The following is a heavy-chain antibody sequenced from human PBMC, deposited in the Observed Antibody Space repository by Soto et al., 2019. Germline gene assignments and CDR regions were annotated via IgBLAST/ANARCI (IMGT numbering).Heavy chain of an antibody. V-gene: IGHV4-59*08. CDR2: IYYSGST. Sequence: SETLSLTCTVSGGSISSYYWSCIRQPPGKGLKWIGYIYYSGSTNYNPSLKSRVTISVDTSKNQFSLKLSSVTAADTAVYYCARHPGVLRFLEWLPDSMDVWGKGTTVT. D-gene: IGHD3-3*01. CDR1: GGSISSYY. CDR3: ARHPGVLRFLEWLPDSMDV. J-gene: IGHJ6*03.